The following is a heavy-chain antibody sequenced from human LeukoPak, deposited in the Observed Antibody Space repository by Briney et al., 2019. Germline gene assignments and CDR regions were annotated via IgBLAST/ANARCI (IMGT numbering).Heavy chain of an antibody. V-gene: IGHV3-66*01. J-gene: IGHJ6*03. D-gene: IGHD1-26*01. CDR3: ARAPTLGGSYYGGGYYYMDV. CDR2: IYSGGST. Sequence: GGSLRLSCAASGFTVSSNYMSWVRQAPGKGLEWVSVIYSGGSTYYADSVKGRFTISRDNSKNTLYLQMNSLRAEDTAVYYCARAPTLGGSYYGGGYYYMDVWGKGTTVTVSS. CDR1: GFTVSSNY.